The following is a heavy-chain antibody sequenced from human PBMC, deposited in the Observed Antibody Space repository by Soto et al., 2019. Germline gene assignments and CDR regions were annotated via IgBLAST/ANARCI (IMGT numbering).Heavy chain of an antibody. J-gene: IGHJ6*02. V-gene: IGHV1-69*01. Sequence: QVQLVQSGAEVKKPGSSVKVSCKASGGTFSSYAISWVRQAPGQGLEWMGGIIPIFGTANDAQKFQGRVTINADETTSTAYMELSSLRSEDTAVYYCARDASTVRDRGGMDVWGQGTTVTVSS. CDR1: GGTFSSYA. D-gene: IGHD4-4*01. CDR3: ARDASTVRDRGGMDV. CDR2: IIPIFGTA.